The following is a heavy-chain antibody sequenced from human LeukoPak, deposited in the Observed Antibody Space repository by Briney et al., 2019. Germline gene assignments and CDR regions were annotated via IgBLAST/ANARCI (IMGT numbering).Heavy chain of an antibody. CDR2: IYADGSS. D-gene: IGHD3-10*01. CDR1: GGSVSSDNSY. CDR3: ARGYYYRR. Sequence: SETLSLTCTVSGGSVSSDNSYWNWIRQPAGKGLEWIGRIYADGSSTYNPSHKSRVTISVDTSKNQFSLRLTSTTAADTAVYYCARGYYYRRWGQGTLVTVSS. J-gene: IGHJ4*02. V-gene: IGHV4-61*02.